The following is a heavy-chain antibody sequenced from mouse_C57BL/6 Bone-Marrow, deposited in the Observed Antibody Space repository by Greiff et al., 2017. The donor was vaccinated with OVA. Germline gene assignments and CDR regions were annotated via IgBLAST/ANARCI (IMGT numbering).Heavy chain of an antibody. D-gene: IGHD4-1*01. J-gene: IGHJ2*01. CDR2: IDPETGGT. V-gene: IGHV1-15*01. Sequence: LVESGAELVRPGASVTLSCKASGYTFTDYEMHWVKQTPVHGLEWIGAIDPETGGTAYNQKFKGKAILTADKSSSTAYMELRSLTSEDSAVYYCTRLRANWDTGGDFDYWGQGTTLTVSS. CDR1: GYTFTDYE. CDR3: TRLRANWDTGGDFDY.